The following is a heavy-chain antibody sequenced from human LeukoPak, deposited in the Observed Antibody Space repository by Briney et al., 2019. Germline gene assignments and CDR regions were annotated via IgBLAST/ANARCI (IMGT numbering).Heavy chain of an antibody. CDR1: GYTFTSYA. J-gene: IGHJ4*02. V-gene: IGHV1-18*01. CDR3: ARDQKRVVGVIDY. D-gene: IGHD1-26*01. Sequence: ASVKVSCKACGYTFTSYAMNWVRQAPGQGLEWMGWISAHNGDTNYARKFRGRVTLTTDTSTSTAYMELRSLKSDDTAVYYCARDQKRVVGVIDYWGQGTLVTVSS. CDR2: ISAHNGDT.